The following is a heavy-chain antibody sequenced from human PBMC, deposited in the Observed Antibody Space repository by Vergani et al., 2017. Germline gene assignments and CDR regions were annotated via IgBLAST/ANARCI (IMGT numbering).Heavy chain of an antibody. CDR3: AKEEGDGYNFDYFDY. Sequence: QVQLVESGGGVVQPGRSLRLSCAASGFTFSSYGMHWVRQAPGKGLEWVAVIWYDGSNKYYADSVKGRFTISRDNSKNTLYLQMNSLRAEDTAVYYCAKEEGDGYNFDYFDYWGQGTLVTVSS. CDR2: IWYDGSNK. D-gene: IGHD5-24*01. J-gene: IGHJ4*02. V-gene: IGHV3-33*06. CDR1: GFTFSSYG.